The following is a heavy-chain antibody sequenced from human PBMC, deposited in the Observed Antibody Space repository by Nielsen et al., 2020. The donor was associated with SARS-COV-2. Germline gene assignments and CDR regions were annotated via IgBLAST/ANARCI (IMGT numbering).Heavy chain of an antibody. Sequence: SVKVSCKASGYTFTSYDISWVRQAPGQGLEWMGGIIPIFGTANYAQKFQGRVTITADESTSTAYMELSSLRSEDTAVYYCARGMGYSYGFGYYFDYWGQGTLVTVSS. D-gene: IGHD5-18*01. J-gene: IGHJ4*02. CDR2: IIPIFGTA. CDR3: ARGMGYSYGFGYYFDY. V-gene: IGHV1-69*13. CDR1: GYTFTSYD.